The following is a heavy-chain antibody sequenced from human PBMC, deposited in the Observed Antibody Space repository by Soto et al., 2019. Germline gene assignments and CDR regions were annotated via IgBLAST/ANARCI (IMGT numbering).Heavy chain of an antibody. Sequence: QVQLQESGPGLVKPSQTLSLTCTVSGGSISSCGYYWSWIRQHPGKGLEWIGYLYYSGSTYYNPSLKSRVTISVGTSKDRFSRKLSSVTAAETAVYCCARGPTIRGAILEWLPLPRGYCSYGLDVWGQGTTVPVSS. CDR3: ARGPTIRGAILEWLPLPRGYCSYGLDV. V-gene: IGHV4-31*03. J-gene: IGHJ6*02. CDR2: LYYSGST. CDR1: GGSISSCGYY. D-gene: IGHD3-3*02.